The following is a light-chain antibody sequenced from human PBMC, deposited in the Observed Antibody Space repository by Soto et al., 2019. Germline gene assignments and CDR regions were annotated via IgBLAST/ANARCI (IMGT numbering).Light chain of an antibody. V-gene: IGLV2-14*01. CDR2: EVS. Sequence: QSVLTRPASVSGSPGQSITISCTGTSSDVGGYNYVSWYQQHPGKAPKLMIYEVSNRPSGVSNRFSGSKSGNTASLTISGLQAEDEADYYCSSYTSSSTRVFGTGTKATVL. J-gene: IGLJ1*01. CDR3: SSYTSSSTRV. CDR1: SSDVGGYNY.